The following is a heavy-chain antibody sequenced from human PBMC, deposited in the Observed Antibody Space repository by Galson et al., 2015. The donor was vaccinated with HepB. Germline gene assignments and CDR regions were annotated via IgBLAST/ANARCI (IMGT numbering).Heavy chain of an antibody. CDR1: GFTFNNYD. V-gene: IGHV3-23*01. D-gene: IGHD6-19*01. CDR2: ISGSGHDT. J-gene: IGHJ4*02. CDR3: AKDQGGWCFY. Sequence: SLRLSCAASGFTFNNYDMTWVRQVPGKGLEWVSVISGSGHDTYYADSVKGRFTISRDNSKNTLYLQMNSLRAEDTAIYYCAKDQGGWCFYWGQGTLLTVSS.